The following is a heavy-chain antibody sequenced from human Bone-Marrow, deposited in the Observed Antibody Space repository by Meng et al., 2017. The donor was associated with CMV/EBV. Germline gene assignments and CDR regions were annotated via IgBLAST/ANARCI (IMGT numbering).Heavy chain of an antibody. D-gene: IGHD6-13*01. CDR3: ARGRTAAGATTTTFDY. CDR2: INHSGST. CDR1: GGSFSGYY. V-gene: IGHV4-34*01. Sequence: QVPLQQWGAGLLKPSETLSLTCAVYGGSFSGYYWSWIRQPPGKGLEWIGEINHSGSTNYTPSLKSRVTISVDTSKNQFSLKLSSVTAADTAVYYCARGRTAAGATTTTFDYWGQGTLVTVSS. J-gene: IGHJ4*02.